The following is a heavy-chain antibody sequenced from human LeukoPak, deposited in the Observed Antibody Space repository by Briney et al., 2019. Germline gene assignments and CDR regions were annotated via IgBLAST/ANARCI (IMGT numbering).Heavy chain of an antibody. D-gene: IGHD2-8*01. Sequence: ASVKVSCKASGYTFTSYDINWVRQATGQGLEWMGWMNPNSGNTGYAQKLQGRVTMTTDTSTSTAYMELRSLRSDDTAVYYCARGVLMVASDAFDIWGQGTMVTVSS. J-gene: IGHJ3*02. V-gene: IGHV1-8*01. CDR3: ARGVLMVASDAFDI. CDR2: MNPNSGNT. CDR1: GYTFTSYD.